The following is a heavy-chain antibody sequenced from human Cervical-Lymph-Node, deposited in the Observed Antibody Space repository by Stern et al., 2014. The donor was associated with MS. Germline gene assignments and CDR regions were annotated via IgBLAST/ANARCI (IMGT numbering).Heavy chain of an antibody. V-gene: IGHV1-46*01. CDR3: ARDEGADY. CDR1: GYSFTSYF. J-gene: IGHJ4*02. Sequence: VQLVESGAEVKKPGASVKVSCMASGYSFTSYFINWVRKAPGQGLEWMVIINPSVGNTNYAQKLQGRVVMTSDTSTGTVYMELSSLRSEDTAVYYCARDEGADYWGQGTLVTVSS. CDR2: INPSVGNT.